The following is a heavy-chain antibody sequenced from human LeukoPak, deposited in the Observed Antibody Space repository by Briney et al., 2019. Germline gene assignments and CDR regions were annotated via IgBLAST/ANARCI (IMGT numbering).Heavy chain of an antibody. D-gene: IGHD2-15*01. CDR1: GFTFNRYN. J-gene: IGHJ4*02. CDR2: ISSSSSYI. Sequence: GGSLRLSCAASGFTFNRYNMNWVRQAPGKGLEWVSSISSSSSYIYYADSVKGRFTISRDNAKNSLYLQMNSLRAEDTAVYYCARDLMLRKFDYWGQGTLVTVSS. V-gene: IGHV3-21*01. CDR3: ARDLMLRKFDY.